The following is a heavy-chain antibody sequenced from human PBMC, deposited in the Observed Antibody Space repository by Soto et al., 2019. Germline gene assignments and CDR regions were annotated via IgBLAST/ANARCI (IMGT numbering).Heavy chain of an antibody. J-gene: IGHJ4*02. CDR2: IHHRGTT. CDR3: ARGGDWKFDC. Sequence: QVQLQESGPGLVKPSGTLSLTCDVSGDSIRSDKWWSWVRQSPGRGMEWIGEIHHRGTTNCNPSPKSRVTISVEKSKSQLSLEMTSLTAADTAIYFCARGGDWKFDCWGQGSLVTVSS. V-gene: IGHV4-4*02. D-gene: IGHD2-21*02. CDR1: GDSIRSDKW.